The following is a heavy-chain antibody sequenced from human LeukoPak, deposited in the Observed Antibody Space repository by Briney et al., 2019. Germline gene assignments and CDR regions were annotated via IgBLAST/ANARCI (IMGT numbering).Heavy chain of an antibody. CDR1: GGSISSYY. V-gene: IGHV4-59*08. CDR2: IYYRGSS. J-gene: IGHJ4*02. D-gene: IGHD3-3*01. CDR3: ARGTIFLDY. Sequence: SETLSLTCTVSGGSISSYYWSWIRQPPGKGLEWIGDIYYRGSSDYNPSLKSRVTISLDTSKNQFSLKMNSVTAADTAVYYCARGTIFLDYWGQGTLAAVSS.